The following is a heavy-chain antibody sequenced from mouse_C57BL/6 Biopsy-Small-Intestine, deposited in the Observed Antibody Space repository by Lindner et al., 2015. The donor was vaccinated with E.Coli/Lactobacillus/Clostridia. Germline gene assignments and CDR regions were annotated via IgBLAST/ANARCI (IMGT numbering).Heavy chain of an antibody. CDR2: ISFSGST. CDR3: ARWADDCPYYYAMDY. D-gene: IGHD2-4*01. CDR1: DYSITSDY. J-gene: IGHJ4*01. V-gene: IGHV3-8*01. Sequence: VQLQESGPGLAKPSQTLSLTCSVTDYSITSDYWSWIRKFPGNKLEYMGYISFSGSTYYNPSLKSRISITRDTSKNQYYLQLSSVTTEDTATYYCARWADDCPYYYAMDYWGQGTSVTVSS.